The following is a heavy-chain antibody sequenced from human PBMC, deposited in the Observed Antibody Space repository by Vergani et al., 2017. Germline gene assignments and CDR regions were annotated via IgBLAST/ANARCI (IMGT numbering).Heavy chain of an antibody. CDR3: ARGRRGYYSDAFDI. CDR2: ISSSGSTI. J-gene: IGHJ3*02. D-gene: IGHD3-22*01. Sequence: VQLVESGGGVVQPGRSLRLSCAASGFTFSSYGMHWVRQAPGKGLEWVSYISSSGSTIYYADSVKGRFTISRDNAKNSLYLQMNSLRAEDTAVYYCARGRRGYYSDAFDIWGQGTMVTVSS. CDR1: GFTFSSYG. V-gene: IGHV3-48*04.